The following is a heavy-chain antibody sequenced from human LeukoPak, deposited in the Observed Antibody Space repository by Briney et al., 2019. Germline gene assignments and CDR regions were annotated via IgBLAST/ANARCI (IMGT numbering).Heavy chain of an antibody. CDR2: INHSVST. CDR1: GGSFSGYY. J-gene: IGHJ6*03. D-gene: IGHD3-22*01. CDR3: ARGRVIVVVKGYYYMDV. V-gene: IGHV4-34*01. Sequence: SETLSLTCAVYGGSFSGYYWRWIRQPRGKALEWIGYINHSVSTNYNPSLKSRVTISVDTSKTQFSLKLSSVTAADTAVYYCARGRVIVVVKGYYYMDVWGKGTTVTVSS.